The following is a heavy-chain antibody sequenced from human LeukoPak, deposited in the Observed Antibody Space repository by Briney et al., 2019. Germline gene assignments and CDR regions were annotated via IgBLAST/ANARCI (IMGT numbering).Heavy chain of an antibody. D-gene: IGHD4-23*01. Sequence: PSETLSLTCTVSGGSISSYYWSWIRQPPGKGLEWIGYIYYSGSTNYNPSLKSRVTISVDTSKNQFSLKLSSVTAADTAVYYCARSSFTVVTPNWFDPWGQGTLVTVSS. CDR1: GGSISSYY. J-gene: IGHJ5*02. CDR2: IYYSGST. CDR3: ARSSFTVVTPNWFDP. V-gene: IGHV4-59*12.